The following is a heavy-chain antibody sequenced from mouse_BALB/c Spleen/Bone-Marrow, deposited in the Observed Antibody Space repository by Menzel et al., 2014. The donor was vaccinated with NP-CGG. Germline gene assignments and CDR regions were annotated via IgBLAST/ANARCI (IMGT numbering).Heavy chain of an antibody. Sequence: EVKLVESGPELVKHGASVKMSCKASRYTFTSYVLHWVRQKPGQGLEWIGFMNPFNDGTKYNEKFKGKATLTSDKSSSTAYMELSSLTSEDSAVYYCAREIVATDYFDYWGQGTTLTVSS. CDR1: RYTFTSYV. J-gene: IGHJ2*01. CDR3: AREIVATDYFDY. V-gene: IGHV1-14*01. CDR2: MNPFNDGT. D-gene: IGHD1-1*01.